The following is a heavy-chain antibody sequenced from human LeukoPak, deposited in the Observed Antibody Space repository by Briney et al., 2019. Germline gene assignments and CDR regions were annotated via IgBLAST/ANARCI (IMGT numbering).Heavy chain of an antibody. J-gene: IGHJ4*02. D-gene: IGHD2-2*01. CDR3: ARWGYCSSTSCYGYFDY. CDR2: IIPIFGTA. CDR1: GGTFSSYA. Sequence: SVKVSCKASGGTFSSYAISWVRQAPGQGLEWMGRIIPIFGTANYAQKFQGRVTITTDESTSTAYMELSSLRSEDTAVYYCARWGYCSSTSCYGYFDYWGQGTLVTVPS. V-gene: IGHV1-69*05.